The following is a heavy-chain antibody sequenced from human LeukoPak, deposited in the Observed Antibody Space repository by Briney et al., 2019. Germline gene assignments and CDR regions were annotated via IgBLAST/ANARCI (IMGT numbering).Heavy chain of an antibody. CDR2: ISADGSST. V-gene: IGHV3-74*01. CDR3: AQSGGTDV. CDR1: GFTFSRFS. Sequence: GGSLRLSCAASGFTFSRFSMHWVRQVPGKGLVWVSRISADGSSTNYADSVKGRFTISRDNSKNMSSLQMSSLRAEDTAVYYCAQSGGTDVWGQGTTVTVSS. J-gene: IGHJ6*02.